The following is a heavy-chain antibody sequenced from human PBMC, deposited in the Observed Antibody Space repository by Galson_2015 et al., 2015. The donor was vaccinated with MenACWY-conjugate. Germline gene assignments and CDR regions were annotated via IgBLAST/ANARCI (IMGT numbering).Heavy chain of an antibody. Sequence: SLRLAYAASGFTFSSYWMHWVRHAPGKGLVWGSRINSDGSGTRNADSVKGRFTISRANAKTTLYLHVNSLRAADTAVYSCAREIGQWFRGVRFGMVVWGQGTTVTVSS. J-gene: IGHJ6*02. CDR1: GFTFSSYW. CDR2: INSDGSGT. V-gene: IGHV3-74*01. CDR3: AREIGQWFRGVRFGMVV. D-gene: IGHD3-10*01.